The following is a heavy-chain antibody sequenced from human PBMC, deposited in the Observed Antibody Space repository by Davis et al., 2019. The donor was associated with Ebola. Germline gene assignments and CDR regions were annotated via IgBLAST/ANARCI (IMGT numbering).Heavy chain of an antibody. Sequence: GESLKISCAASGFTFSGSAMHWVRQASGKGLEWVGRIRSKANSYATAYAASVKGRFTISRDDSKNTAYLQMNSLKTEDTAVYYCARDPNYYGSGSQLGDYYYYGMDVWGQGTTVTVSS. CDR1: GFTFSGSA. V-gene: IGHV3-73*01. CDR3: ARDPNYYGSGSQLGDYYYYGMDV. J-gene: IGHJ6*02. D-gene: IGHD3-10*01. CDR2: IRSKANSYAT.